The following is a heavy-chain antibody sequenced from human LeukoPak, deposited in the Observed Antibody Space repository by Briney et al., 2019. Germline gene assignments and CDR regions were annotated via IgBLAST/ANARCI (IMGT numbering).Heavy chain of an antibody. CDR3: ASHLYYYDAFDI. D-gene: IGHD3-10*01. J-gene: IGHJ3*02. CDR2: MNPNSGNT. V-gene: IGHV1-8*01. Sequence: GASVKVSCKASVYTFTSYDINWGRQATGQGLEWMGWMNPNSGNTGYAQKFQGRVTMTRNTSISTAYMELSGLRSEDTAVYYCASHLYYYDAFDIWGQGTMVTVSS. CDR1: VYTFTSYD.